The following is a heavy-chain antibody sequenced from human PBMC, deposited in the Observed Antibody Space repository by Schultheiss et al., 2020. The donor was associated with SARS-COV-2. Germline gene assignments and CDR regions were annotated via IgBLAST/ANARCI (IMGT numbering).Heavy chain of an antibody. CDR3: TRRYSGYDSGDSYFDY. J-gene: IGHJ4*02. V-gene: IGHV3-33*05. CDR2: ISHDSVWR. Sequence: GGSLRLSCAGSAFTFSSYAMHWVRQSPGKGLEWVTAISHDSVWRHFADSVNDRFTISRDNAKNSLYLQMNSLKTEDTAVYYCTRRYSGYDSGDSYFDYWGQGTLVTVSS. D-gene: IGHD5-12*01. CDR1: AFTFSSYA.